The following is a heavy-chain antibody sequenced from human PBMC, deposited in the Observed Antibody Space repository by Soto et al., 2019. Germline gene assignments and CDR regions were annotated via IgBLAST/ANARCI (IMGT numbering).Heavy chain of an antibody. CDR2: ISVDDGDT. CDR3: ARDQVAKWAPGSAMVNYYYGMDA. CDR1: GYTFTSYG. J-gene: IGHJ6*02. D-gene: IGHD5-18*01. V-gene: IGHV1-18*04. Sequence: QLQLVQSGAEVKKPGASVKVSCKASGYTFTSYGISWVRQAPGQGLEWMGWISVDDGDTNYAQNFQGRVTMSTDTSTSTAYMEMRSLRSDDTAVYYCARDQVAKWAPGSAMVNYYYGMDAWGQGTTVTVSS.